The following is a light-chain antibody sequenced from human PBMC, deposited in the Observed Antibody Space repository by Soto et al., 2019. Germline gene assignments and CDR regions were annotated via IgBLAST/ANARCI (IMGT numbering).Light chain of an antibody. Sequence: DIQMTQSPSSLSASVVDRVTITCRAGQSISSYLNWYQQKPGKAPKLLIYAASSLKSGVPSRFSGSGSGTDFTLTISSLQPEDFATYYCQQSYSTPPTFGQGTK. CDR3: QQSYSTPPT. CDR1: QSISSY. V-gene: IGKV1-39*01. CDR2: AAS. J-gene: IGKJ1*01.